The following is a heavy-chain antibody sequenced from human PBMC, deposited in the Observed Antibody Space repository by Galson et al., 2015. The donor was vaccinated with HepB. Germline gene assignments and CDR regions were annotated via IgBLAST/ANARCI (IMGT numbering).Heavy chain of an antibody. CDR2: IYYSGST. D-gene: IGHD3-10*01. J-gene: IGHJ4*02. CDR3: ARGTGRYYGSGVLAY. V-gene: IGHV4-59*12. Sequence: ETLSLTCTVSGGSISSYYWSWIRQPPGKGLEWIGYIYYSGSTNYNPSLKSRVTISVDTSKNQFSLKLSSVTAADTAVYYCARGTGRYYGSGVLAYWGQGTLVTVSS. CDR1: GGSISSYY.